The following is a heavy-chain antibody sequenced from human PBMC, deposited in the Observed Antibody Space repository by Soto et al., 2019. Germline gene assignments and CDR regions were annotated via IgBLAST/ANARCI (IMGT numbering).Heavy chain of an antibody. V-gene: IGHV3-9*01. D-gene: IGHD6-19*01. CDR3: AIHGSMAGYGDFDY. Sequence: EVQLVESGGGLVQPGRSLRLSCAASGFTFDDYAMHWVRQAPGKGLEWVSGISGNSGSIGYADSVKGRFTISRDNAKNSLYLQMNRLRAEDTTLYYCAIHGSMAGYGDFDYWGQGTLVTVSS. J-gene: IGHJ4*02. CDR2: ISGNSGSI. CDR1: GFTFDDYA.